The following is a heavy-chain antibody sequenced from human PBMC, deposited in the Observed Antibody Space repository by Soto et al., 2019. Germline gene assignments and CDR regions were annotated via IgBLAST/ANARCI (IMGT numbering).Heavy chain of an antibody. V-gene: IGHV3-23*01. D-gene: IGHD4-4*01. CDR2: ISGSGGGT. CDR3: AKPHRDVYSTDYFDN. CDR1: EFTFSTYA. Sequence: GGSLRLSCAASEFTFSTYAMSWVRQAPGKGLEWVSGISGSGGGTYYADSVKGRFTISRDNSKNTVYLQMNSLRAEDTAVYYFAKPHRDVYSTDYFDNWDQGTLVKVSS. J-gene: IGHJ4*01.